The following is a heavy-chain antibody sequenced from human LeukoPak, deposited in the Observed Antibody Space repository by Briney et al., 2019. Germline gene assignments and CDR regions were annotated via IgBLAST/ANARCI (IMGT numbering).Heavy chain of an antibody. Sequence: SETLSLNCTVSGSISSYYWSWIRQPPGKGLEWIGYIYTSGSTNYNPSLKSRVTILVDTSKNQFSLDLSSVTAADTAVYYCARQKCTSTSCLTKNAFDIWGQGTMVTVSS. V-gene: IGHV4-4*09. CDR1: GSISSYY. J-gene: IGHJ3*02. D-gene: IGHD2-2*01. CDR3: ARQKCTSTSCLTKNAFDI. CDR2: IYTSGST.